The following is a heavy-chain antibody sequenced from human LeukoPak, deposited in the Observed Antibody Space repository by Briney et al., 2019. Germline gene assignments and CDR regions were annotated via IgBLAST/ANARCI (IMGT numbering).Heavy chain of an antibody. CDR2: XXPEDGEK. CDR3: ATSGGYSYGAGDYFDY. V-gene: IGHV1-24*01. CDR1: GYTLTELS. D-gene: IGHD5-18*01. Sequence: GASVKVSCTVSGYTLTELSMHWVRQAPGKGLXXXXXXXPEDGEKIYAQKLQGRVTMTEDTSTDTAYMELSSLRSEDTAVYYCATSGGYSYGAGDYFDYWGQGTLATVSS. J-gene: IGHJ4*02.